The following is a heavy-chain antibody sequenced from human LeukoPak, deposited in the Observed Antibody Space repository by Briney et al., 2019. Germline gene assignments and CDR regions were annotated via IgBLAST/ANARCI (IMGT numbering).Heavy chain of an antibody. Sequence: PGGSLRLSCAASGFTFSSYAMSWVRQAPGKGLEWVSAISGSGGGTYYVDSVKGRFTISRDNFKNTLYLQMNSLRAEDTAVYYCAKVRDYDSSGYSDYWGQGNLVTVSS. CDR2: ISGSGGGT. CDR3: AKVRDYDSSGYSDY. CDR1: GFTFSSYA. J-gene: IGHJ4*02. V-gene: IGHV3-23*01. D-gene: IGHD3-22*01.